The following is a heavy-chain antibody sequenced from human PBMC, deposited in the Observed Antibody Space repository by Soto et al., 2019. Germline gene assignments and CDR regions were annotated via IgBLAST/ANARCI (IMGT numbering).Heavy chain of an antibody. CDR1: GGAILDSTYY. Sequence: QLLLQESGPGLVKPSETLSLTCTVSGGAILDSTYYWAWIRQPPGKGLEWIGTIFYSGGTFYTPSLKSRVTMSVDTSKNQFSLKLPSVTAADTAVYFCARQATGYYYGWFDPWGQGTLVTVSS. J-gene: IGHJ5*02. CDR3: ARQATGYYYGWFDP. CDR2: IFYSGGT. V-gene: IGHV4-39*01. D-gene: IGHD3-22*01.